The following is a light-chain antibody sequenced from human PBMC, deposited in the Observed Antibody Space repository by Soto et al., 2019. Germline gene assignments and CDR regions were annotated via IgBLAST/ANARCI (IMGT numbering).Light chain of an antibody. CDR2: DAS. CDR1: QSISSY. J-gene: IGKJ2*02. V-gene: IGKV3-11*01. Sequence: EIVLTQSPATLSLSPGERATLSCRASQSISSYLAWYHQKPGQPPRLLMYDASKRATSIPDRFSGSGSGTDFTLTISSLETEDFAIYYCQQRSDWPSTFGRGTKLEIK. CDR3: QQRSDWPST.